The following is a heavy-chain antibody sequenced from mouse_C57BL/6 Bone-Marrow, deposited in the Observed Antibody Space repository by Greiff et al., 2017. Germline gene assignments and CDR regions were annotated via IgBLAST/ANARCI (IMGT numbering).Heavy chain of an antibody. CDR2: IYPGDGDT. D-gene: IGHD1-1*01. CDR3: ARMGDGSRPWYFDV. V-gene: IGHV1-82*01. Sequence: QVQLQQSGPELVKPGASVKISCKASGYAFSSSWMNWVKQRPGKGLEWIGRIYPGDGDTNYNGKFKGKATLTADKSSSTAYMQLSSLTSEDAAVYFCARMGDGSRPWYFDVWGTGTTVTVSS. J-gene: IGHJ1*03. CDR1: GYAFSSSW.